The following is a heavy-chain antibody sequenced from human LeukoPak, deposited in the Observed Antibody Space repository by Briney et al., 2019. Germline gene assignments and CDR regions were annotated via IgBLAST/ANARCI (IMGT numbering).Heavy chain of an antibody. CDR3: AKGGYDLDYYMDV. Sequence: AGGSLRLSCASSGFTFDDYAMHWVRQAPGKGLEWVSGISWNSGSIGYADSVKGRFTISRDNAKNSLYLQMNSLRSEDTALYYCAKGGYDLDYYMDVWGKGTTVTISS. J-gene: IGHJ6*03. V-gene: IGHV3-9*01. CDR2: ISWNSGSI. D-gene: IGHD5-12*01. CDR1: GFTFDDYA.